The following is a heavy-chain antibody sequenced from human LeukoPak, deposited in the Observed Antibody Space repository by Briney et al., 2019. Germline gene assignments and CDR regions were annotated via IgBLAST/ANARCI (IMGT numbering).Heavy chain of an antibody. D-gene: IGHD6-19*01. CDR3: ARRAVAALGAFDI. CDR2: ISVYNTNT. CDR1: GYTFTSYG. J-gene: IGHJ3*02. V-gene: IGHV1-18*01. Sequence: GASVKVSCKASGYTFTSYGISWVRQAPGQGLEWMGLISVYNTNTNYAQNLQGRVTMTTDTSTSTAYMELRDLRSDDTAVYYCARRAVAALGAFDIWGQGTMVTVSS.